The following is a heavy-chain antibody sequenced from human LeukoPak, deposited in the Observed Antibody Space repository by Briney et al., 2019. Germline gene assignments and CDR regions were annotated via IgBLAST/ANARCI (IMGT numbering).Heavy chain of an antibody. V-gene: IGHV1-2*02. D-gene: IGHD2-2*01. J-gene: IGHJ4*02. CDR3: ARDPKSQLLLDY. Sequence: ASVKVAYKPSGFTFTDEYIHWVRQAPGQGLEWMGWINPYSGAINYAQEFQGRVTLTRDTSISTAYMELSRLTSGDTAVYYCARDPKSQLLLDYWGQGTLVTVSS. CDR1: GFTFTDEY. CDR2: INPYSGAI.